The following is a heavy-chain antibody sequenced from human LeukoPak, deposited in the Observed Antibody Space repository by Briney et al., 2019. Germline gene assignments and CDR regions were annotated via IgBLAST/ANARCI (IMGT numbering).Heavy chain of an antibody. D-gene: IGHD3-3*01. CDR2: ISGSGGST. CDR1: GFTFSSYA. V-gene: IGHV3-23*01. CDR3: AKLKDFWGGYSDY. Sequence: PGGSLTLSCAASGFTFSSYAMSWVRQAPGKGLEWVSAISGSGGSTYYADSVKGRFTIYRDNSKNTLYLQMNSLRAEDTAVYYCAKLKDFWGGYSDYWGQGTLVTVSS. J-gene: IGHJ4*02.